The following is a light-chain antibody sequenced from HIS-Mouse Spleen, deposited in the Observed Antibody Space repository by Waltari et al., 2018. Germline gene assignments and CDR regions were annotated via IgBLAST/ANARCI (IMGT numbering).Light chain of an antibody. V-gene: IGLV2-8*01. CDR2: EVS. CDR1: SSDVGGYNY. J-gene: IGLJ3*02. Sequence: QSALTQPPSASGHPGQSVTISCPGTSSDVGGYNYVSWYQQHQGKAPKLMIYEVSQRPSGVPVPFSGSKSGNTASLTVSGLQAEDEADYYCSSYAGSNNLVFGGGTKLTVL. CDR3: SSYAGSNNLV.